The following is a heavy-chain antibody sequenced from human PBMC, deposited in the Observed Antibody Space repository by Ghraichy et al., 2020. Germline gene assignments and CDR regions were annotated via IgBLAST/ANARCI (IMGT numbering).Heavy chain of an antibody. Sequence: SETLSLTCTVSGGSISSYYWSWIRQPPGKGLEWIGYIYYSGSTNYNPSLKSRVTISVDTSKNQFSLKLSSVTAADTAVYYCARVVAAAGSPYYYYYGMDVWGQGTTVTVSS. V-gene: IGHV4-59*01. CDR3: ARVVAAAGSPYYYYYGMDV. CDR1: GGSISSYY. J-gene: IGHJ6*02. CDR2: IYYSGST. D-gene: IGHD6-13*01.